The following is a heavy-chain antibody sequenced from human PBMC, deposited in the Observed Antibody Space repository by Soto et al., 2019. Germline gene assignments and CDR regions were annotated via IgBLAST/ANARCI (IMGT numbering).Heavy chain of an antibody. Sequence: GGSLRLSCAASGFTFDDYAMHWVRQAPGKGLEWVSGISWNSGSIGYADSVKGRFTISRDNARNSLYLQMNSLRAEDTALYYCAKATGITIFGVAPFDLWGQGTLVTVSS. CDR1: GFTFDDYA. V-gene: IGHV3-9*01. CDR3: AKATGITIFGVAPFDL. D-gene: IGHD3-3*01. CDR2: ISWNSGSI. J-gene: IGHJ5*02.